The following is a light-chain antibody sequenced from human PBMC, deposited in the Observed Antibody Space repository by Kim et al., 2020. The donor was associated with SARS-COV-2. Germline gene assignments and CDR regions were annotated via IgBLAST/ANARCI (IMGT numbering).Light chain of an antibody. CDR1: QSVLYSSNNKNF. Sequence: RATINCKASQSVLYSSNNKNFLGRYQQKPGQPPKLLIYWASTREAGVPDRFSGSGSGTDFTLTISSLQAEDVAVYYCQQYYTTPQTFGQGTKLEI. CDR2: WAS. CDR3: QQYYTTPQT. V-gene: IGKV4-1*01. J-gene: IGKJ2*01.